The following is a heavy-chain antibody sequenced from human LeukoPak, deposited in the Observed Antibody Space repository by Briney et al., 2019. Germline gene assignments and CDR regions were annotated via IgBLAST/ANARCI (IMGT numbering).Heavy chain of an antibody. D-gene: IGHD3-22*01. CDR1: GYTFTCYA. CDR2: INTNTGNP. CDR3: ARVWYYDSSGYYVSDY. V-gene: IGHV7-4-1*02. J-gene: IGHJ4*02. Sequence: ASVKVSCKASGYTFTCYATNWVRQAPGQGLEWMGWINTNTGNPTYAQGFTGRFVFSLDTSVSTAYLQISSLKAEDTAVYYCARVWYYDSSGYYVSDYWGQGTLVTVSS.